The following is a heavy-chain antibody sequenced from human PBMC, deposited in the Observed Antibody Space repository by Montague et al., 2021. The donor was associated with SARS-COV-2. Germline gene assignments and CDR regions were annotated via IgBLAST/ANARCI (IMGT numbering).Heavy chain of an antibody. CDR3: ARVRTEQWLALSFDC. Sequence: NWIRQPPGKALEWLALIDWDDDKYYSTSLETRLNISKDTSKNQVVLTMTNMDPVDTATYYCARVRTEQWLALSFDCWGQGTLVTVSS. D-gene: IGHD6-19*01. CDR2: IDWDDDK. V-gene: IGHV2-70*01. J-gene: IGHJ4*02.